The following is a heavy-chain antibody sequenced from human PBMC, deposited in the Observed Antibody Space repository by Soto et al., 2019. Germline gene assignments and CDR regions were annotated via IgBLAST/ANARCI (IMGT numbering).Heavy chain of an antibody. CDR1: GFTFSDYY. J-gene: IGHJ4*02. V-gene: IGHV3-11*01. D-gene: IGHD3-22*01. CDR3: ARDLGYYDSSGYFDY. Sequence: PGGSLRLSCAASGFTFSDYYMSWIRQAPGKGLEWVSYISSSDNIIYYADSVKGRFTISRDNAKNSLYLQMNSLRAEDTAVYYCARDLGYYDSSGYFDYWGQGTLVTV. CDR2: ISSSDNII.